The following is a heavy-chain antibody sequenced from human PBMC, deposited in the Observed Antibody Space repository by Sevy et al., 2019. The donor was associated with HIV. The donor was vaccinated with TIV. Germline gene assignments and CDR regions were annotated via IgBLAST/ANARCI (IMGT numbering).Heavy chain of an antibody. V-gene: IGHV3-30*02. CDR3: AIHRDTLAAAAYLDH. J-gene: IGHJ4*02. CDR2: IRYDGSTK. CDR1: GFTFSQYG. D-gene: IGHD6-13*01. Sequence: GGSLRLSCAATGFTFSQYGMEWVRLAPGKGLEWVAFIRYDGSTKYYADSVKGRFTISRDNSKNMLYLQMNSLRPEDTALYSCAIHRDTLAAAAYLDHWGQGTLVTVSS.